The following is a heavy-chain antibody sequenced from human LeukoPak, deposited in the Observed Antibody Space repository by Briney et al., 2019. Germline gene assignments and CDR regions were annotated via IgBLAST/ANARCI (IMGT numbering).Heavy chain of an antibody. CDR2: TRNKANSYTT. Sequence: GGSLRLPCAASGFTFSDHYMDWVRQAPGKGLEWVGRTRNKANSYTTEYAASVKGRFTISRDDSKNSLYLQMNSLKTEDTAVYYCARAAPGTADAFDIWGQGTMVTVSS. CDR3: ARAAPGTADAFDI. V-gene: IGHV3-72*01. J-gene: IGHJ3*02. CDR1: GFTFSDHY. D-gene: IGHD1-1*01.